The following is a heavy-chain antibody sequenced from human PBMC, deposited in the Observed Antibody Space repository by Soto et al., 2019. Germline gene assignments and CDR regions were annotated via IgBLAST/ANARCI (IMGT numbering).Heavy chain of an antibody. Sequence: XGSLRLSFEASGFTWSDYFMDWVRQGPGKGLEWVSTIGRGDDKYYADSVKGRFTISRDTSKNTLFLQMNSLRAEDTALYFCAKDRTKGGQHYYGMDVWGQGTTVTVSS. D-gene: IGHD2-15*01. CDR2: IGRGDDK. V-gene: IGHV3-23*01. CDR1: GFTWSDYF. CDR3: AKDRTKGGQHYYGMDV. J-gene: IGHJ6*02.